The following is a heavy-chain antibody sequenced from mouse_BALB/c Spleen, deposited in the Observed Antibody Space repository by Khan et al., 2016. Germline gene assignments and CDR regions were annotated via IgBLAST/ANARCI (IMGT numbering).Heavy chain of an antibody. CDR1: GFTFNTNA. CDR2: IRSKSNNYAT. CDR3: VRDTPFAY. V-gene: IGHV10S3*01. Sequence: EVQLVETGGGLVQPRGSLKLSCAASGFTFNTNAMNWFRQAPGKGLEWVSRIRSKSNNYATYYADSVKDRFTISRDDSQSMLYLQMNNLKTEDTAMYYCVRDTPFAYWGQGTLVTVSA. J-gene: IGHJ3*01.